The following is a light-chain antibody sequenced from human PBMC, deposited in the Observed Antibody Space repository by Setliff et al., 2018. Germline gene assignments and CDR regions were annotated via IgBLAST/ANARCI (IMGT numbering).Light chain of an antibody. CDR3: CSDTSIYTYV. Sequence: QSALTQPASVSGSPGQSITISCTGSSGDIGSFTFVSWYQQYPDEAPKLIIFEVSDRPSGISDRFSGSKSANTASLTTSGLQAEDEADYYCCSDTSIYTYVFGTGTKVTVL. CDR1: SGDIGSFTF. CDR2: EVS. J-gene: IGLJ1*01. V-gene: IGLV2-14*03.